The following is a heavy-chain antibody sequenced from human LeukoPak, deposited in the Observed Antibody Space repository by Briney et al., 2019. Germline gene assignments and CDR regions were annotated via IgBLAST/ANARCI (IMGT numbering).Heavy chain of an antibody. CDR3: AKLEGTYYYDTSGYYSQDY. D-gene: IGHD3-22*01. Sequence: PGGSLRLSCAASGFTFSSYAMSWVRQAPGKGLEWVSAISGRGGSTYYADSVKGRFTISRDNSKNTLYLQMNSLRAEDTAVYYCAKLEGTYYYDTSGYYSQDYWGQGTLVTVSS. V-gene: IGHV3-23*01. J-gene: IGHJ4*02. CDR1: GFTFSSYA. CDR2: ISGRGGST.